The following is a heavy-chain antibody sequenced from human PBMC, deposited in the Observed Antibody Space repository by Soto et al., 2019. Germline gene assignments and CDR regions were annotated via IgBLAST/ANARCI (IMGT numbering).Heavy chain of an antibody. CDR3: ARGNGSGSYYNSGY. Sequence: EVQLVESGGSFVQPGGSLRLSCATSGFNFGTYDMNWVRQAPGKGLEWVSTISISSSTIYYVDSVKGRFTVSRDNAMNSLYLQMNSLRDEDTAVYYCARGNGSGSYYNSGYWGQGTLVTVSS. CDR2: ISISSSTI. J-gene: IGHJ4*02. V-gene: IGHV3-48*02. D-gene: IGHD3-10*01. CDR1: GFNFGTYD.